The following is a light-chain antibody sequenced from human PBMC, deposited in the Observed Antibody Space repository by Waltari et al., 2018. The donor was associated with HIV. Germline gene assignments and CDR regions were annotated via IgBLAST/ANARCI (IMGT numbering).Light chain of an antibody. J-gene: IGLJ3*02. Sequence: QSGLTQPASVSASLGQSITISCIASNTDFSPHSYFPGYHHHPDKAPQLLIYGDNIRPSGIPFRLSGSKSDNTASLTISGLQVDDEGDYYCSSYMNSGTLVFGGGTKVTVL. CDR3: SSYMNSGTLV. CDR2: GDN. V-gene: IGLV2-14*01. CDR1: NTDFSPHSY.